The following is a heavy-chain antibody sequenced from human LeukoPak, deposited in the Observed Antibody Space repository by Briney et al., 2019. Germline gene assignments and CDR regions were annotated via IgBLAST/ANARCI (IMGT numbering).Heavy chain of an antibody. V-gene: IGHV3-30*04. CDR2: ISYDGNNE. CDR3: ARAGASSSWPNPFDY. Sequence: GGSLRLSCAASGFTFSTYAIHWVRQAPGKGLEWVTVISYDGNNEYYADSVKGRLTISRDNSKNTLYLQMNSLRVEDTAVYYCARAGASSSWPNPFDYWGQGTLVTVSS. D-gene: IGHD6-13*01. CDR1: GFTFSTYA. J-gene: IGHJ4*02.